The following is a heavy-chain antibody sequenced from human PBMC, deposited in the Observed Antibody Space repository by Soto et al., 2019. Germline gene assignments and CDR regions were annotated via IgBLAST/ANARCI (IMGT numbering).Heavy chain of an antibody. CDR2: ISTYIGNT. CDR1: GYTFTSYG. J-gene: IGHJ4*02. Sequence: GASVNVYFKASGYTFTSYGISWVRQSPGQGLEWMGWISTYIGNTDYAQKFQVRITMTTDTSTDTVYMELRSLRSDDTAVYFCARNLFGVIIMGDYWGQGTLVTVSS. D-gene: IGHD3-3*01. CDR3: ARNLFGVIIMGDY. V-gene: IGHV1-18*04.